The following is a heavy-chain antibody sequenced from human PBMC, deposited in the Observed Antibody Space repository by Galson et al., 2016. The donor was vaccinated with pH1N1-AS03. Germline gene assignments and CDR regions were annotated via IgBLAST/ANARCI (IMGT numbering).Heavy chain of an antibody. D-gene: IGHD3-16*02. CDR1: GFTFSTYS. V-gene: IGHV3-21*04. Sequence: SLRLSCAASGFTFSTYSMNWVRQAPGKGLEWVSFITSDSSHIYYADSLKGRFTISRDNAKNSLYLQMNSLRAEDTAVYLCARDYRAYDYSDYWGQGTLVTVSS. CDR2: ITSDSSHI. J-gene: IGHJ4*02. CDR3: ARDYRAYDYSDY.